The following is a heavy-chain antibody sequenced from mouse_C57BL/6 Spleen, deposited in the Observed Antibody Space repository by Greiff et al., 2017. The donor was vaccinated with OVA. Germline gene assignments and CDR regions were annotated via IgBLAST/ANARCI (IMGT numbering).Heavy chain of an antibody. V-gene: IGHV1-18*01. CDR3: ARRTAQAYWYFDV. J-gene: IGHJ1*03. D-gene: IGHD3-2*02. CDR1: GYTFTDYN. CDR2: INPNNGGT. Sequence: VQLQQSGPELVKPGASVKIPCKASGYTFTDYNMDWVKQSHGKSLEWIGDINPNNGGTIYNQKFKGKATLTVDKSSSTAYMELRSLTSEDTAVYYCARRTAQAYWYFDVWGTGTTVTVSS.